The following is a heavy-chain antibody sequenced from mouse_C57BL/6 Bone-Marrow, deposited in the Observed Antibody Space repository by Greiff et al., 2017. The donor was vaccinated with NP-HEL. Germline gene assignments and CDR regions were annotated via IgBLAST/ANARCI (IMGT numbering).Heavy chain of an antibody. V-gene: IGHV1-54*01. J-gene: IGHJ2*01. CDR1: GYAFTNYL. CDR2: INPGSGGT. Sequence: QVHVKQSGAELVRPGTSVKVSCKASGYAFTNYLIEWVKQRPGQGLEWIGVINPGSGGTNYNEKFKGKATLTADKSSSTAYMQLSSLTSEDSAVYFCARSSYYGGPYYFDYWGQGTTLTVSS. D-gene: IGHD1-1*01. CDR3: ARSSYYGGPYYFDY.